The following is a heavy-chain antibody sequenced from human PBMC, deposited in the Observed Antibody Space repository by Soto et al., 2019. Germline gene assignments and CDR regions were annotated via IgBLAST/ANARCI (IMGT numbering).Heavy chain of an antibody. CDR2: IYYSGST. CDR3: ARATPWFGESWGYFQH. CDR1: GGSISSGGYY. D-gene: IGHD3-10*01. V-gene: IGHV4-31*03. J-gene: IGHJ1*01. Sequence: SETLSLTCTVSGGSISSGGYYWSWIRQHPGKGLEWIGYIYYSGSTYYNPSLKSRVTISVDTSKNQFSLKLSSVTAADTAVYYCARATPWFGESWGYFQHWGQGTLVTVSS.